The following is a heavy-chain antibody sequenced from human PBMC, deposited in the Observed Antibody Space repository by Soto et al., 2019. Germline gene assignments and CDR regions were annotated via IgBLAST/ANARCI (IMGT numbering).Heavy chain of an antibody. CDR1: GYTFTSYG. CDR2: IIAYNFNT. Sequence: ASVKVSCKASGYTFTSYGISLVRQAPVQVLELIVWIIAYNFNTNYSQKVQGRFTITAYTSTITSCMELMSLISEGTAVYYCARGNGEYAGYWGQGTLVTVSS. D-gene: IGHD4-17*01. CDR3: ARGNGEYAGY. V-gene: IGHV1-18*01. J-gene: IGHJ4*02.